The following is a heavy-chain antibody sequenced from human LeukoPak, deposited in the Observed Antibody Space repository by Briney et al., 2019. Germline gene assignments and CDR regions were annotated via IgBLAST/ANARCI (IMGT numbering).Heavy chain of an antibody. V-gene: IGHV4-39*01. CDR1: GGSISSSSYY. CDR2: IYCSGST. D-gene: IGHD2-15*01. Sequence: SETLSLTCTVSGGSISSSSYYWGWIRQPPGKGLGWIGSIYCSGSTYYNPSLKSRVTISVDTSKNQFSLKLSSVTAADTAVYYCARRGYCSGGSCYSEVGDAFDIWGQGTMVTVSS. J-gene: IGHJ3*02. CDR3: ARRGYCSGGSCYSEVGDAFDI.